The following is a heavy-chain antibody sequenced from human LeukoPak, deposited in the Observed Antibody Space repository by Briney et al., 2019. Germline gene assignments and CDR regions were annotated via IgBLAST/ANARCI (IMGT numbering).Heavy chain of an antibody. CDR3: ARDPSGYFNY. Sequence: SSETLSLTCTVSGGSVSSGNYYWSWIRQPPGKGLEWIGYIYYSGSTNYNPSLKSRVTISVDTSQNQFFLKLSSVTAADTAVYYCARDPSGYFNYWGQGTLATVSS. CDR1: GGSVSSGNYY. CDR2: IYYSGST. D-gene: IGHD3-22*01. V-gene: IGHV4-61*01. J-gene: IGHJ4*02.